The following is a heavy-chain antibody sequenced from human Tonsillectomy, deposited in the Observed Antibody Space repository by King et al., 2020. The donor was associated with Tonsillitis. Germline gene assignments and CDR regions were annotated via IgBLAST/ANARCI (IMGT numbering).Heavy chain of an antibody. V-gene: IGHV4-34*01. D-gene: IGHD5-24*01. J-gene: IGHJ4*02. CDR3: AREKGMAKLRGFDY. CDR1: GGSFSGYY. CDR2: INHSVST. Sequence: VQLQQGGAGLLKPSETLSLTCAVYGGSFSGYYWSWIRQSPGNGLEWIGEINHSVSTNYNPSLKRRVPISVDTSKNQFSLKLSSVTAADTAVYYCAREKGMAKLRGFDYWGQGTLVTVSS.